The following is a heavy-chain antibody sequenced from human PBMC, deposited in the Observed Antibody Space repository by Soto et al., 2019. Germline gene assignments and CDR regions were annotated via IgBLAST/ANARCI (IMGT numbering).Heavy chain of an antibody. V-gene: IGHV3-30*18. CDR3: AKEGGYGDRIADDYYYYGMDV. CDR2: ISHEGSYK. D-gene: IGHD4-17*01. Sequence: QVQLVESGGGVVQPGGSLRLSCEVSGFSFRSFGMHWVRQAPGKGLEWVTVISHEGSYKHYAESVKGRFTISRDDSKNTLYLQMNSLRDEDTAVYYCAKEGGYGDRIADDYYYYGMDVWGQGTTVTVSS. J-gene: IGHJ6*02. CDR1: GFSFRSFG.